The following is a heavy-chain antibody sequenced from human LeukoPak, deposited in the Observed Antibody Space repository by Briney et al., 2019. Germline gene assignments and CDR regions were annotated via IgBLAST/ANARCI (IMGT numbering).Heavy chain of an antibody. D-gene: IGHD3-10*01. CDR2: INPSGGST. Sequence: GASVKVSCKASGYTFTGYYMHWVRQAPGQGLEGMGIINPSGGSTSYAQKFQGRVTMTRDMSTSTVYMELSSLRSEDTAVYYCARVLPRGYYYGSGSYPPDYWGQGTLVTVSS. J-gene: IGHJ4*02. V-gene: IGHV1-46*01. CDR3: ARVLPRGYYYGSGSYPPDY. CDR1: GYTFTGYY.